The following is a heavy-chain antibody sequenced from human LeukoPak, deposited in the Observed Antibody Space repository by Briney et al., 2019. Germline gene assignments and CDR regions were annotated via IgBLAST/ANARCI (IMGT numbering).Heavy chain of an antibody. J-gene: IGHJ4*02. CDR3: AKDLPSSGWSHFES. Sequence: GGSLRLSCAASGFSFDVYAMHWVRQIPGKGLEWVSGITWNSGHIGYAESVKGRFTISRDNAKRSLYLHMDSLRPEDTAFYYCAKDLPSSGWSHFESWGQGTLVTVSS. D-gene: IGHD6-19*01. CDR2: ITWNSGHI. V-gene: IGHV3-9*01. CDR1: GFSFDVYA.